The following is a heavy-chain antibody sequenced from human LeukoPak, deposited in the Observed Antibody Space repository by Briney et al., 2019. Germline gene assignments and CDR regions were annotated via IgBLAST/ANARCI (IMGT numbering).Heavy chain of an antibody. CDR2: IKHDGSEA. CDR3: AREAYCGGPSCFAVTYMDV. J-gene: IGHJ6*03. Sequence: GGSLRLSCAASGFSITKYWITYVRQAPRRRLASAANIKHDGSEAYSLDSVEGRFPISRDNAQNSVYLQMNSLGVEDTAVYFCAREAYCGGPSCFAVTYMDVWGEGTTVTVSS. CDR1: GFSITKYW. D-gene: IGHD2-2*01. V-gene: IGHV3-7*01.